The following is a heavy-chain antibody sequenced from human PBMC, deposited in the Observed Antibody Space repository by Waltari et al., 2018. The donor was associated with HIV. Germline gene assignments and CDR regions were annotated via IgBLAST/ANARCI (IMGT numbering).Heavy chain of an antibody. CDR3: ARNKQWLASAPDAFDI. CDR2: INAGNGNS. D-gene: IGHD6-19*01. V-gene: IGHV1-3*01. Sequence: QVQLVQSGAEVKKPGASVKVSCKASGYTFTSYAMHWVRQAPGQRLEWMGWINAGNGNSKYAQKFQGRVTITRDTSASTAYMELSSLRSEDTAVYYCARNKQWLASAPDAFDIWGQGTMVTVSS. CDR1: GYTFTSYA. J-gene: IGHJ3*02.